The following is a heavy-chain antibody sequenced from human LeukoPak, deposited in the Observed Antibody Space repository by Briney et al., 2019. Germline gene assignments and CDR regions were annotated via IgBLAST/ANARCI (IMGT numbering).Heavy chain of an antibody. J-gene: IGHJ4*02. CDR2: INTDGTVT. V-gene: IGHV3-74*01. CDR1: GFTFSKYW. Sequence: GGSLRLSCAASGFTFSKYWTLWVRQAPEKGLESVSRINTDGTVTTYADSVKGRFTVSRDHADNTMFLQMNSVRDEDTAVYYCATKQWLAPPPDSWGQGTPVTVSS. D-gene: IGHD6-19*01. CDR3: ATKQWLAPPPDS.